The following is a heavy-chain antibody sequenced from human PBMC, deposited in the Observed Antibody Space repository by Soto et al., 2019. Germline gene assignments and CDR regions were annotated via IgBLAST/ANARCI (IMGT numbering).Heavy chain of an antibody. Sequence: ASVKVSCKASGYTFTGDCLHWVRQAPGQGLEWMAWINPKSGYTKSAQKFQARVTLTRDTSISTAYMELRSLRSEDTAVYFCARYTGSNSLFDSWGQGTLVTVSS. D-gene: IGHD1-26*01. V-gene: IGHV1-2*02. CDR3: ARYTGSNSLFDS. J-gene: IGHJ4*02. CDR2: INPKSGYT. CDR1: GYTFTGDC.